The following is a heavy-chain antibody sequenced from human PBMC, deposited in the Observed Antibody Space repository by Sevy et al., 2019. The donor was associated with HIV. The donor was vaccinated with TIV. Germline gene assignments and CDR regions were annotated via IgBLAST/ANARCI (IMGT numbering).Heavy chain of an antibody. J-gene: IGHJ3*02. CDR1: GYSIISGYY. CDR3: ASGIVGAFDTFDI. CDR2: FYHIGST. V-gene: IGHV4-38-2*01. D-gene: IGHD1-26*01. Sequence: SETLSLTCAVSGYSIISGYYWGWIRQPPGKGLEWIGSFYHIGSTYYNPSLKSRVTISVDTSKNQFSLKLSSVTAADTAVYYCASGIVGAFDTFDIWGQGTMVTVSS.